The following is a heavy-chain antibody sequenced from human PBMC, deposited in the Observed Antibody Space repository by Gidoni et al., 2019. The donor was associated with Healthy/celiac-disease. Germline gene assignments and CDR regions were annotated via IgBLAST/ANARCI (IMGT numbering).Heavy chain of an antibody. V-gene: IGHV1-2*02. CDR1: DSTFTAYY. J-gene: IGHJ5*02. D-gene: IGHD1-26*01. CDR3: ARVGAEMATKSGWFDP. CDR2: INPNSGGT. Sequence: QVQLVQSGAEVKKPGASVKVPCKASDSTFTAYYMHWVRQAPGQGLEWMGWINPNSGGTNYAQKFQGRVTMTRDTSISTAYMELSRLRSDDTAVYYCARVGAEMATKSGWFDPWGQGTLVTVSS.